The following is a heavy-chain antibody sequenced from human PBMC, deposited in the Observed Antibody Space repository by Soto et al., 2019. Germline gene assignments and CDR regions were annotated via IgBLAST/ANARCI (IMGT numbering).Heavy chain of an antibody. J-gene: IGHJ4*02. Sequence: GGSLRLSCAASGFTFSSYGMHWVRQAPGKGLEWVAVISYDGSNKYYADSVKGRFTISRDNSKNTLYLQMNSLRAEDTAVYYCAKEEVGDSSSSVVDYWGQGTLVTVSS. CDR3: AKEEVGDSSSSVVDY. CDR2: ISYDGSNK. CDR1: GFTFSSYG. V-gene: IGHV3-30*18. D-gene: IGHD6-6*01.